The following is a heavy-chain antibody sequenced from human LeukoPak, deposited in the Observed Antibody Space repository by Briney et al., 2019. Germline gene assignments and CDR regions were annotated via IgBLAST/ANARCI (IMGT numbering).Heavy chain of an antibody. CDR2: IYYSGST. Sequence: KSSVTLSLICTVSGGSISSYYWSWIRQPPGKGLEWIGYIYYSGSTNYNPSLKSRVTISVDTSKNQFSLKLSSVTAADTAVYYCVRVVALGAAGYYFDYWGQGSLVTVSS. J-gene: IGHJ4*02. D-gene: IGHD6-13*01. CDR3: VRVVALGAAGYYFDY. CDR1: GGSISSYY. V-gene: IGHV4-59*01.